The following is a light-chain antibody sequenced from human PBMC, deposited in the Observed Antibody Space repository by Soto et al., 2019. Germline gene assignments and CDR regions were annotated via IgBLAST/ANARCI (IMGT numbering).Light chain of an antibody. Sequence: DIQLTQSPSTLSASVGDRVTLTCRAAQSLNSWLAWYQQKPGKAPKLLIYDASSLESGVPSRFSGSGSGTEFTLTISSLQPDDFATYYCQQYNSYSPLTFGGGTKVDIK. CDR2: DAS. V-gene: IGKV1-5*01. CDR1: QSLNSW. J-gene: IGKJ4*01. CDR3: QQYNSYSPLT.